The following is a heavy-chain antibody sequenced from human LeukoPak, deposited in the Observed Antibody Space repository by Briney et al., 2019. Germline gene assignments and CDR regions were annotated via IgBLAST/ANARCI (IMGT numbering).Heavy chain of an antibody. Sequence: GASVKVSCKASGYTFTGYYMHWVRQAPGQGLEWMGWINPNSGGTNYAQKFQGRVTMTRDTSISTAYMELSRLRSDDTAVYYCARDHFSEFSNTFFWFDPWGQGTLVTVSS. CDR1: GYTFTGYY. J-gene: IGHJ5*02. CDR3: ARDHFSEFSNTFFWFDP. V-gene: IGHV1-2*02. D-gene: IGHD2/OR15-2a*01. CDR2: INPNSGGT.